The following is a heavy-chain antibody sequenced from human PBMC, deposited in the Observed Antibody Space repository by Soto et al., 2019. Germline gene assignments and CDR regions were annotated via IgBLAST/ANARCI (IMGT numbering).Heavy chain of an antibody. CDR2: IYFRGST. CDR3: ARHLRLGENGLDYFDY. D-gene: IGHD3-16*01. CDR1: GGSITSNAYF. V-gene: IGHV4-39*01. J-gene: IGHJ4*02. Sequence: QLQLQESGPGLVKPSETLSLTCSVSGGSITSNAYFWGWIRQPPGKGLEWIGSIYFRGSTYYNPSLXGXLXISXDTSSSQFSLKLSSVTAADTAIYYCARHLRLGENGLDYFDYWGQGALVTISS.